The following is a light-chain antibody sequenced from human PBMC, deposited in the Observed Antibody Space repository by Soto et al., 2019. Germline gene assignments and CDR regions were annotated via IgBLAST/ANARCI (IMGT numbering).Light chain of an antibody. CDR2: DAS. J-gene: IGKJ5*01. CDR1: QSVRSY. CDR3: QQRSNWLIT. Sequence: EIVLTQSPATVSFSPGERATLSCRASQSVRSYLAWYQQKPGQAPRLLIYDASNRATGIPARFTGSGSGTDFTLTISSLEPEDFAVYYCQQRSNWLITFGQGTRLEIK. V-gene: IGKV3-11*01.